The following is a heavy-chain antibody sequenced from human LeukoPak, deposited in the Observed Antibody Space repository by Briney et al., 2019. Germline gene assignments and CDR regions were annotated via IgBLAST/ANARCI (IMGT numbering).Heavy chain of an antibody. CDR2: IYYSGST. V-gene: IGHV4-61*01. J-gene: IGHJ3*02. D-gene: IGHD2-2*01. Sequence: PSETLSLTCTVSGGSVSSGSYYWSWIRQPPGKGLEWIGYIYYSGSTNYNPSLKSRVTISVDTSKNQFSLKLSSVTAADTAVYYCAVPLGYCSSTSCSLGAFDIWGQGTMVTVSS. CDR1: GGSVSSGSYY. CDR3: AVPLGYCSSTSCSLGAFDI.